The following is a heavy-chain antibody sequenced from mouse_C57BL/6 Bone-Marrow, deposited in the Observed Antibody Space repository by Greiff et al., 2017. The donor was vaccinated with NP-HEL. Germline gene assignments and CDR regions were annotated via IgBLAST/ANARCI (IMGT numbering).Heavy chain of an antibody. V-gene: IGHV1-64*01. J-gene: IGHJ3*01. CDR2: IHPNSGST. Sequence: QVQLQQPGAGLVKPGASVKLSCKASGYTSTSYWMHWVKQRPGQGLEWIGMIHPNSGSTNYNEKFKSKATLTVDKSSSTAYMQLSSLTSEDSAVYCCARRGSSLAGFAYWGQGTLVTVSA. D-gene: IGHD1-1*01. CDR1: GYTSTSYW. CDR3: ARRGSSLAGFAY.